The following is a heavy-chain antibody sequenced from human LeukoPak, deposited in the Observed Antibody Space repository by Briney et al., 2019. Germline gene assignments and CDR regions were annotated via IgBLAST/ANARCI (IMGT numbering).Heavy chain of an antibody. J-gene: IGHJ3*02. CDR2: IYYSGST. CDR3: ARDRRRELLHAFDI. D-gene: IGHD1-26*01. Sequence: PSETLSLTCTVSGGSISSYYWSCIRQPPGKGLGWIGYIYYSGSTNYNPSLKSRLTISMDASKNQFSLKLSSVTAADTAVYYCARDRRRELLHAFDIWGQGTMVTVSS. CDR1: GGSISSYY. V-gene: IGHV4-59*01.